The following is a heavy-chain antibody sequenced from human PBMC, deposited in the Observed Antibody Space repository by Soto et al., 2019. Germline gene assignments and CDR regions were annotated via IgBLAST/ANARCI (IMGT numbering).Heavy chain of an antibody. CDR3: ARAPMERYFDWYFDH. CDR1: EFTFRSHA. J-gene: IGHJ4*02. V-gene: IGHV3-23*01. D-gene: IGHD3-9*01. Sequence: EVQLLESGGGLVQPGGSLRLSCVGSEFTFRSHALTWVRQSPGKGLEWVAGISGTGGTTYYGDSMRGRFTISRDNSKETLNLQMDSLRPEDTAIYFCARAPMERYFDWYFDHWGQGSLVIVTS. CDR2: ISGTGGTT.